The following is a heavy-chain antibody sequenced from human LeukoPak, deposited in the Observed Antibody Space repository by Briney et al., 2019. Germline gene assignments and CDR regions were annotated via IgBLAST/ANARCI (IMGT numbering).Heavy chain of an antibody. V-gene: IGHV3-73*01. CDR2: IRSKANSYAT. CDR1: GFTCSGSA. CDR3: TRQGGAIAVAGTGSQAGY. Sequence: GGSLKLSCAASGFTCSGSAMHWVRQASGKGLEWVGRIRSKANSYATAYAASVKGRFTISRDDSKNTAYLQMNSLKTEDTAVYYCTRQGGAIAVAGTGSQAGYWGQGTLVTVSS. D-gene: IGHD6-19*01. J-gene: IGHJ4*02.